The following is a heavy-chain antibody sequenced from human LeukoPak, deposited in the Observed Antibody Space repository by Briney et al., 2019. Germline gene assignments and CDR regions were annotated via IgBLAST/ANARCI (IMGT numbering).Heavy chain of an antibody. V-gene: IGHV1-8*03. CDR1: GYTFTSYD. Sequence: ASVXXXCXASGYTFTSYDINWVRXXTGQXLEWMGWMNPNSGNTGYAQKFQGRVTITRDTSASTAYMELSSLRSEDTAVYYCAREDQDAFDIWGQGTMVTVSS. CDR2: MNPNSGNT. CDR3: AREDQDAFDI. J-gene: IGHJ3*02.